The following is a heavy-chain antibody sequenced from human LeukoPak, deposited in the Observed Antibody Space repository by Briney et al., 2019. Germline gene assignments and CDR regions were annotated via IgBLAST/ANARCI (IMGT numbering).Heavy chain of an antibody. CDR2: ISGGSDST. D-gene: IGHD2-2*01. Sequence: LSGGSLRLSCAASGFTFSSYAMSWVRQAPGKGLEWVSAISGGSDSTYYADSVKGRFTISRDNSKNTLYLQINSLRAEDTAIYYCASLGYCSSTSCYYFDYWGQGTLVTVSS. CDR1: GFTFSSYA. CDR3: ASLGYCSSTSCYYFDY. V-gene: IGHV3-23*01. J-gene: IGHJ4*02.